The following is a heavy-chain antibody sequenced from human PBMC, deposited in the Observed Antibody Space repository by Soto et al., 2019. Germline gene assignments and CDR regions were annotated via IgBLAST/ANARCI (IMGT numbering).Heavy chain of an antibody. J-gene: IGHJ6*02. D-gene: IGHD3-22*01. V-gene: IGHV1-18*01. Sequence: QVQLVQSGAEVKKPGASVKVSCKASGYTFTRYGISWVRQAPGQELEWMGWISAYNGNTKYAQKLQGRVTITTDTSTSTAYMELRALISDDTAVYYLGRDAVDSSGFYLSYYYGRAVWGQGPRVPVS. CDR2: ISAYNGNT. CDR1: GYTFTRYG. CDR3: GRDAVDSSGFYLSYYYGRAV.